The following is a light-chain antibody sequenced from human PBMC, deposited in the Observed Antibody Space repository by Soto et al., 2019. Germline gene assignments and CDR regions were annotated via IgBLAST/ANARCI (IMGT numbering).Light chain of an antibody. CDR3: KKGDSLNLK. CDR2: AAS. CDR1: QDISSW. J-gene: IGKJ4*01. Sequence: ESRITRSPSSVSSSGGDRVTITCLSSQDISSWVAWYQQKPGKAPKLLISAASSLRSGVPRRFSGSGSGKDFTLIIPSMQPPDFETYLRKKGDSLNLKFGGGKKV. V-gene: IGKV1-12*01.